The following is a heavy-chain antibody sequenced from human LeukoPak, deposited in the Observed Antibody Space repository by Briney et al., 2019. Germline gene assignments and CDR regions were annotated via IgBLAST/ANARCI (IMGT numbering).Heavy chain of an antibody. Sequence: GGSLRLSCAASGFTINTFTMNWVRQAPGKGLEWVSTIRGAEGGTYYADSVKGRFTISRDNFENTLYLQKNYLREEDTALHYCAKAFSSGWSPFDYWGQGALVTVSS. D-gene: IGHD6-19*01. CDR3: AKAFSSGWSPFDY. J-gene: IGHJ4*02. CDR2: IRGAEGGT. CDR1: GFTINTFT. V-gene: IGHV3-23*01.